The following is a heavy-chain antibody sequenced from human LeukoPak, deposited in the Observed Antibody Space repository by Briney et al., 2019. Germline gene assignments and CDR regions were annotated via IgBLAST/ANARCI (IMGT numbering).Heavy chain of an antibody. CDR1: GYTFTSYY. CDR3: ARKAAAGHVYFDY. D-gene: IGHD6-13*01. J-gene: IGHJ4*02. V-gene: IGHV1-46*01. CDR2: INPSGGST. Sequence: GASVKVSCKPSGYTFTSYYIHWVRQAPGQGLEWMGLINPSGGSTSYAQKFQGRVTMTRDTSTSTVYMELSSLRSEDTAVYYCARKAAAGHVYFDYWGQGTLVTVSS.